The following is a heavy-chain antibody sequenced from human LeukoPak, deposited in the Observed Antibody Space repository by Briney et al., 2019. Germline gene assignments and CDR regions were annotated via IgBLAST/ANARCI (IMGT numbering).Heavy chain of an antibody. Sequence: SETLSLTCTISDGSINTYDWSWIRQPPGKGLEWIGYIYYSGSTIYNPSLKSRVTISLDTSRNQFSLKLNSATAADTAVYYCAGEHRGGYRFDYWGQGTLVTVSS. CDR1: DGSINTYD. J-gene: IGHJ4*02. CDR3: AGEHRGGYRFDY. V-gene: IGHV4-59*01. D-gene: IGHD3-22*01. CDR2: IYYSGST.